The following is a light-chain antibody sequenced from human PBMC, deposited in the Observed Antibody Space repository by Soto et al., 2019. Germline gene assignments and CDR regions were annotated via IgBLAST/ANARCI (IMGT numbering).Light chain of an antibody. CDR3: QQYSSSRT. J-gene: IGKJ1*01. V-gene: IGKV3-20*01. CDR2: GAS. CDR1: QSVRISY. Sequence: EIVMPQSPATLSVSPLERATLSXRASQSVRISYLAWYQQKNGQAPRLLIYGASNRDTGITERFSGSGCGKDFNVTISRLEPEDFAVYECQQYSSSRTFGQGTKVDIK.